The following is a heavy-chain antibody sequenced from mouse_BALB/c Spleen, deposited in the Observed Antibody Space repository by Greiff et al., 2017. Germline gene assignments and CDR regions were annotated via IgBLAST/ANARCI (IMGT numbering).Heavy chain of an antibody. V-gene: IGHV3-2*02. CDR3: ARALSWFAY. Sequence: VQLQQSGPGLVKPSQSLSLTCTVTGYSITSDYAWNWIRQFPGNKLEWMGYISYSGSTSYNPSLKSRISITRDTSKNQFFLQLNSVTTEDTATYYCARALSWFAYWGQGTLVTVSA. J-gene: IGHJ3*01. D-gene: IGHD1-1*02. CDR2: ISYSGST. CDR1: GYSITSDYA.